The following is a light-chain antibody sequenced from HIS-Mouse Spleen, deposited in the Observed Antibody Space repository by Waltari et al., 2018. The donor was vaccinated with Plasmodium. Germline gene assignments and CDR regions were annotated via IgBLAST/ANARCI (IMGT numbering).Light chain of an antibody. Sequence: SYELTQPPSVPVSPGTTARITCPGDTLPKKSACWYQQKSGQAPVLVIYEDSKRPSGRPERFSGSSSGTMATLTISGAQVEDEADYYCYSTDSSGNHRVFGGGTKLTVL. V-gene: IGLV3-10*01. CDR1: TLPKKS. CDR3: YSTDSSGNHRV. CDR2: EDS. J-gene: IGLJ3*02.